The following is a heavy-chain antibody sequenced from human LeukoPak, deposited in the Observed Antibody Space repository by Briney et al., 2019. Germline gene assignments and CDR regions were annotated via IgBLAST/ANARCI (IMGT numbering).Heavy chain of an antibody. CDR1: GFTFSSYA. CDR3: AKDDIVATIAED. Sequence: GGSLRLSCAASGFTFSSYAMSWVRQAPGKGLEWVSAISGSGGSTYYADSVKGRFTTSRDNSKNTLYLQMNSLRVEDTAVYYCAKDDIVATIAEDWGQGTLVTVSS. V-gene: IGHV3-23*01. J-gene: IGHJ4*02. D-gene: IGHD5-12*01. CDR2: ISGSGGST.